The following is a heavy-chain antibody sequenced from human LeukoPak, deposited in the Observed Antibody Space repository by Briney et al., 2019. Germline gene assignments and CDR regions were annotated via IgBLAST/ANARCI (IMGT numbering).Heavy chain of an antibody. V-gene: IGHV1-18*01. CDR3: ARALLYSSSSWYFDL. CDR2: ISAYNGNT. D-gene: IGHD6-6*01. J-gene: IGHJ2*01. Sequence: ASVKVSCKASGYTFTSYGISWVRQAPGQGLEWMGWISAYNGNTNYAQKLQGRVTMTTDTSTSTAYMELRSLRSDDTAVYYCARALLYSSSSWYFDLWGRGTLVTVSS. CDR1: GYTFTSYG.